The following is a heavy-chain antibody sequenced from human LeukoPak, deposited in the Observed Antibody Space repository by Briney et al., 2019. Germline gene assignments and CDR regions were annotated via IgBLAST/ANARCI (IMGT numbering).Heavy chain of an antibody. CDR3: ARSSSGYLLDY. Sequence: SETLSLTCTVSGDSISDYYWSWIRQPPGKGLEWIGEVYYSGSTHYNPSLKSRVTISVDTSKNQFSLKLSSVTAADTAMYYCARSSSGYLLDYWGQGTLVTVSS. J-gene: IGHJ4*02. V-gene: IGHV4-59*08. CDR1: GDSISDYY. CDR2: VYYSGST. D-gene: IGHD5-12*01.